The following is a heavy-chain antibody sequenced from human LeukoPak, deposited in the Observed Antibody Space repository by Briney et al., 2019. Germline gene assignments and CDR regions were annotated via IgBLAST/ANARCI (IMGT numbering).Heavy chain of an antibody. Sequence: PSETLSLTCAVYGGSFSSYYWSWIRQPPGKGLEWIGYIYYSGSTNYNPSLKSRVTISVDTSKNQISLKLSSVTAADTAVYYCARARLWGSSGYYLYAFDIWGQGTMVTVSS. CDR1: GGSFSSYY. V-gene: IGHV4-59*01. J-gene: IGHJ3*02. D-gene: IGHD3-22*01. CDR3: ARARLWGSSGYYLYAFDI. CDR2: IYYSGST.